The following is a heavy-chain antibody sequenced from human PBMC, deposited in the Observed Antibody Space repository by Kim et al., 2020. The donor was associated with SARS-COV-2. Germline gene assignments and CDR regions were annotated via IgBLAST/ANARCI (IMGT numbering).Heavy chain of an antibody. Sequence: SETLSLTCAVYGGSFSGYYWSWIRQPPGKGLEWIGEINHSGSTNYNPSLKSRVTISVDTSKNQFSLKLSSVTAADTAVYYCASNLGDPIDYWGQGTLVTVSS. CDR2: INHSGST. V-gene: IGHV4-34*01. J-gene: IGHJ4*02. CDR1: GGSFSGYY. CDR3: ASNLGDPIDY. D-gene: IGHD4-17*01.